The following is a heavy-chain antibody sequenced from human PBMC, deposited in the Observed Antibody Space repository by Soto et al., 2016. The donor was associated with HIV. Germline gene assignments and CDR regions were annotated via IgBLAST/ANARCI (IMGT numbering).Heavy chain of an antibody. CDR3: ARAASGARWDFDY. Sequence: QVQLVQSGAEVKKPGASVKVSCKASGYTFSSYYMHWVRQAPGQGLEWMGVVNPSGGSTTYAQKFQGRATMTRDTSTSTVDMELSSLRSEDTAVYYCARAASGARWDFDYWGQGTLVTVSS. D-gene: IGHD1-26*01. CDR1: GYTFSSYY. CDR2: VNPSGGST. J-gene: IGHJ4*02. V-gene: IGHV1-46*01.